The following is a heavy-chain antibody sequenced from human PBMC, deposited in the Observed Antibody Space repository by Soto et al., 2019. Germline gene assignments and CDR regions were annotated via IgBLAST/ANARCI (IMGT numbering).Heavy chain of an antibody. D-gene: IGHD2-21*01. V-gene: IGHV1-69*01. CDR2: IIPMLAAP. CDR3: ARVGPPSPSVIWFFDL. CDR1: GGSFRTYA. Sequence: QGQLVQSGAEVKKPGSPVKVSCKASGGSFRTYAINWVRQAPGQGLEWMGGIIPMLAAPTYAQKFQGRLTITADESTTTVYMELSSLTSEATAVYYCARVGPPSPSVIWFFDLWGRGTLVTVSS. J-gene: IGHJ2*01.